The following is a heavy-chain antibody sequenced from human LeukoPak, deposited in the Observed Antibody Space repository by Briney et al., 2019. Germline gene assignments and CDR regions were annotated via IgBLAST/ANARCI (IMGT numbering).Heavy chain of an antibody. CDR1: GFTFGDYL. Sequence: GGSLRLSCTASGFTFGDYLMSWFRQAPGKGLEWIGFISGGTTEYAAFVKGRFTISRDDSTSIAYLQLNSLTTEDTAVYYCSRGSGWLPVYWGQGTLVTVSS. J-gene: IGHJ4*02. CDR2: ISGGTT. CDR3: SRGSGWLPVY. D-gene: IGHD6-19*01. V-gene: IGHV3-49*03.